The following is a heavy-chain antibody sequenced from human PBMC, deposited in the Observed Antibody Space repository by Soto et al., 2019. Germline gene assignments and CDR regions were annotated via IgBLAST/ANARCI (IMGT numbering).Heavy chain of an antibody. Sequence: ASVKVSCKPSGYTFSTFGITWVRQAPGQGLEWMGWINTDNGDTNYAKNFQGRVTMTTDTSTNTAYLQMNSLKTEDTAVYYCTTDLWRIAVVVGSTGYFNPWGQGTPVTVSS. V-gene: IGHV1-18*01. CDR2: INTDNGDT. D-gene: IGHD2-15*01. J-gene: IGHJ5*02. CDR3: TTDLWRIAVVVGSTGYFNP. CDR1: GYTFSTFG.